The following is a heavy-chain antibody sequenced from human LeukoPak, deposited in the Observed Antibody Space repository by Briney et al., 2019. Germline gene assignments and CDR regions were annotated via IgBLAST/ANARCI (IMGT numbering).Heavy chain of an antibody. J-gene: IGHJ4*02. D-gene: IGHD6-19*01. CDR1: GFTVSSNY. CDR2: IYSGGST. Sequence: GGSLRLSCAASGFTVSSNYMSWVRQAPGKGLEWVSVIYSGGSTYYADSVKGRFTISRDNSKSTLYIQMNSLRAEDTAVYYCARRPPRYSSGWVGIRYYFDYWGQGTLVTVSS. V-gene: IGHV3-53*01. CDR3: ARRPPRYSSGWVGIRYYFDY.